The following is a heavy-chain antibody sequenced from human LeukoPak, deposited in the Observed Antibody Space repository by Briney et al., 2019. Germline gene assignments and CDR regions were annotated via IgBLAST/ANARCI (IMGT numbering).Heavy chain of an antibody. D-gene: IGHD3-10*01. CDR3: GKDRGMWYFDF. Sequence: PGGSLRLSCAASGFTFSNYAMSWVRQAPGKGLEWVSTSSVSGGTTCYADSVKGRFTISRDNSENALYLQMNSLRAEDTAVYYCGKDRGMWYFDFWGQGTLVTVSS. CDR2: SSVSGGTT. J-gene: IGHJ4*02. CDR1: GFTFSNYA. V-gene: IGHV3-23*01.